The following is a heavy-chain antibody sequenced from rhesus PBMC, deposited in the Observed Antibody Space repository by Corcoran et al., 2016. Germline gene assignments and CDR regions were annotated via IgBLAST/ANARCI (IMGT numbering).Heavy chain of an antibody. J-gene: IGHJ4*01. CDR1: GYSISSGYY. D-gene: IGHD6-13*01. CDR3: ARGRSSWSIDY. V-gene: IGHV4-122*02. CDR2: ITYGGST. Sequence: QVQLQESGPGLVKPSETLSLTCAVSGYSISSGYYWRWIRQPPGKGLEWIGYITYGGSTSYNPSLKSRVTISRDTSKNQFSLKLSSVTAADTAVYYCARGRSSWSIDYWGQGVLVTVSS.